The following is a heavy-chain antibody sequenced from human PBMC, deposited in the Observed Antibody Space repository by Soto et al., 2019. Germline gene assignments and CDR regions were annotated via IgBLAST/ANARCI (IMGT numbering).Heavy chain of an antibody. V-gene: IGHV3-15*07. D-gene: IGHD3-22*01. CDR2: IKSKTDGGTT. CDR1: GFTFSNAW. J-gene: IGHJ6*02. CDR3: TTGYYYDSSGYYGYYYGMDV. Sequence: GGSLRLSCAASGFTFSNAWMNWVRQAPGKGLEWVGRIKSKTDGGTTDYAAPVKGRFTISRDDSKNTLYLQMNSLKTEDTAVYYCTTGYYYDSSGYYGYYYGMDVWGQGTTVTVSS.